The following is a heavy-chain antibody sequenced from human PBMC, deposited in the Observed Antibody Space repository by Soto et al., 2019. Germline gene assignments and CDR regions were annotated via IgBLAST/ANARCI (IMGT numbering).Heavy chain of an antibody. V-gene: IGHV3-9*01. J-gene: IGHJ6*03. CDR2: ISWNSGSI. D-gene: IGHD2-8*01. Sequence: SLRLSCAASGFTFDDYAMHWVRQAPGKGLEWVSGISWNSGSIGYADSVKGRFTISRDNAKNSLYLQMNSLRAEDTALYYCAKEDGSWCYFQRYYMDVWGKGTTVTVSS. CDR3: AKEDGSWCYFQRYYMDV. CDR1: GFTFDDYA.